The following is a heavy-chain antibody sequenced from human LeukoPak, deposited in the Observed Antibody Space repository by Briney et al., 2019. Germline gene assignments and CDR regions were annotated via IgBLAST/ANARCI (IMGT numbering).Heavy chain of an antibody. D-gene: IGHD2-2*01. V-gene: IGHV3-7*01. J-gene: IGHJ5*02. CDR1: GFTFSSYW. CDR3: ARETQYCSSTSLGLECTNNWFDP. CDR2: IKQDGSEK. Sequence: GGSLRLSCAASGFTFSSYWMSWVRQAPGKGLEWVANIKQDGSEKYYVDSVKGRFTISRDNAKNSLFLQMNSLRAEDTAVYYCARETQYCSSTSLGLECTNNWFDPWGQGTLVTVSS.